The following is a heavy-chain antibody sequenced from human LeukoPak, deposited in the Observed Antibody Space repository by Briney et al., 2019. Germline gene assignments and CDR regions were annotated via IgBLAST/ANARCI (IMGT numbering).Heavy chain of an antibody. CDR3: ARGGGRKFFGGGAYYYYMDV. Sequence: SETLSLTCTVSGGSINNHYWSWIRQTAGKGLEWIGRIYTSGSTNFNPSLKSRVTMSVDTSNNQFSLKLTSVTAADTAVYYCARGGGRKFFGGGAYYYYMDVWGKGTTVAVSS. V-gene: IGHV4-4*07. CDR1: GGSINNHY. CDR2: IYTSGST. D-gene: IGHD3-16*01. J-gene: IGHJ6*03.